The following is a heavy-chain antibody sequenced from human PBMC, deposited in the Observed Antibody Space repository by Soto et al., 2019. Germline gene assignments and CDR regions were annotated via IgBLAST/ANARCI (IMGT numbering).Heavy chain of an antibody. D-gene: IGHD6-19*01. J-gene: IGHJ4*02. CDR1: GFTFDAYA. CDR2: ISWNRGSI. CDR3: AKDSSDVDYYFDY. Sequence: EVQLVESGGGLVQPGRSLRLSCAASGFTFDAYAMHWVRQAPGKGLEWVSGISWNRGSIGYADSVKGRFTISRDNAKNSLYLQMNSLRAEDTALYYCAKDSSDVDYYFDYWGQGTLVTVSS. V-gene: IGHV3-9*01.